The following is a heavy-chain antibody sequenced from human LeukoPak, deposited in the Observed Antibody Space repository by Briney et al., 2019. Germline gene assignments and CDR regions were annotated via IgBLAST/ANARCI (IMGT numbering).Heavy chain of an antibody. CDR3: AKLDYYYGSGSYISYMDV. CDR1: GFTFSSYG. V-gene: IGHV3-23*01. J-gene: IGHJ6*03. Sequence: GGSLRLSCAASGFTFSSYGMSWVRQAPGKGLEWVSAISGSGGSTYYADSVKGRFTISRDNSKNTLYLQMNSLRAEDTAVYYCAKLDYYYGSGSYISYMDVWGKGTTVTISS. CDR2: ISGSGGST. D-gene: IGHD3-10*01.